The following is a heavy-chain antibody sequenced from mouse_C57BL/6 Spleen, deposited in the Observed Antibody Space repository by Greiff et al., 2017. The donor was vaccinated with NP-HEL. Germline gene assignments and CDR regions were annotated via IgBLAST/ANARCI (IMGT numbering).Heavy chain of an antibody. CDR3: ARRYYYGSSYEWYFDV. J-gene: IGHJ1*03. CDR1: GFTFSSYA. CDR2: ISDGGSYT. D-gene: IGHD1-1*01. V-gene: IGHV5-4*03. Sequence: EVMLVESGGGLVKPGGSLKLSCAASGFTFSSYAMSWVRQTPEKRLEWVATISDGGSYTYYPDNVKGRFTISRDNAKNNLYLQMSHLKSEDTAMYYCARRYYYGSSYEWYFDVWGTGTTVTVSS.